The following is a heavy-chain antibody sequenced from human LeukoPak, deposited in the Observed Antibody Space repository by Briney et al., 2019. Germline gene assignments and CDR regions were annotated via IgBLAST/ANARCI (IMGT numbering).Heavy chain of an antibody. D-gene: IGHD3-9*01. CDR1: GFTFSSYG. Sequence: PGGSLRLSCAASGFTFSSYGMHWVRQAPGKGLEWVAVISYDGSNKYYADSVKGRFTISRDNSKNTLYLQMNSLRAEDTAVYYCAKERGILDAFDIWGQGTMVTVSS. CDR2: ISYDGSNK. CDR3: AKERGILDAFDI. J-gene: IGHJ3*02. V-gene: IGHV3-30*18.